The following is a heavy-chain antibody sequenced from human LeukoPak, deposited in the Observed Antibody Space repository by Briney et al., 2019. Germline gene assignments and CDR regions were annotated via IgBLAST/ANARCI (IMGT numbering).Heavy chain of an antibody. CDR1: GFTFSSYG. V-gene: IGHV3-33*01. CDR3: ARDLVAASPSGA. Sequence: GGSLRLSCAASGFTFSSYGMHWVRQAPGKGLEWVAVIWYDGSEKYYVDSVKGRFTISRDNAKNSLYLQMNSLRAEDTAVYYCARDLVAASPSGAWGQGTLVTVSS. J-gene: IGHJ5*02. CDR2: IWYDGSEK. D-gene: IGHD2-15*01.